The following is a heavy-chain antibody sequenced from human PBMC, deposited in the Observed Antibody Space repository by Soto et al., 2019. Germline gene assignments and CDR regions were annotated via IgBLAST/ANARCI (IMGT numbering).Heavy chain of an antibody. CDR2: IWYDGNKK. J-gene: IGHJ5*02. V-gene: IGHV3-33*01. CDR1: GFSFSSSG. CDR3: VRDGNRITASCYGNWFDP. D-gene: IGHD2-2*01. Sequence: PGGSLILSCAASGFSFSSSGMHWVRQAPGKGLEWVAVIWYDGNKKYYGDSVRGRFTISRDNSKNTLYLEMNSLRAEDTAVYYCVRDGNRITASCYGNWFDPWGQRTLVTVSS.